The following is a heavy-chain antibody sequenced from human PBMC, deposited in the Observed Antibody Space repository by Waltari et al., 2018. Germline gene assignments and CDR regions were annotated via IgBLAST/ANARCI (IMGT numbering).Heavy chain of an antibody. CDR1: GESISIYF. D-gene: IGHD3-10*01. J-gene: IGHJ4*02. CDR2: LYPRGTH. Sequence: QVQLQESGPGLVKPSETLSLTCGVSGESISIYFWSWIRQSAGKGLEWIGRLYPRGTHDYNPSLKSRVTMSVDTSKNHFYLNLTSVTAADTAVYYCARGEYGRSDYWGQGTLVTVSS. V-gene: IGHV4-4*07. CDR3: ARGEYGRSDY.